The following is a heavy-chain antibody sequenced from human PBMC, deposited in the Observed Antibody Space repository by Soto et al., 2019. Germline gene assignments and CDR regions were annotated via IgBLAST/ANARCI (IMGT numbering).Heavy chain of an antibody. V-gene: IGHV4-30-2*01. CDR2: IYHSGST. CDR1: GGSISRGGYS. CDR3: ARVPGP. D-gene: IGHD7-27*01. Sequence: QLQLQESGSGLVKPSQTLSLTCAVSGGSISRGGYSWSWIRQPPGRGLEWIGYIYHSGSTYYHTSLKSRVTISVDRSKNQFSLKLRSVTAADKAVYYCARVPGPWGQGTLVTVSS. J-gene: IGHJ5*02.